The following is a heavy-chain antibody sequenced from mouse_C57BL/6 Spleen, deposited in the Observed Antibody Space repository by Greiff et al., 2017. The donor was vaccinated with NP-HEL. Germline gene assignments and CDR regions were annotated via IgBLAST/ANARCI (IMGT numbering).Heavy chain of an antibody. V-gene: IGHV5-9*01. CDR2: ISGGGGNT. D-gene: IGHD1-1*01. J-gene: IGHJ1*03. CDR1: GFTFSSYT. CDR3: ARPAYGSSYWYFDV. Sequence: EVQRVESGGGLVKPGGSLKLSCAASGFTFSSYTMSWVRQTPEKRLEWVATISGGGGNTYYPDSVKGRFPISRDNAKNTLYLQMSSLRSEDTALYYCARPAYGSSYWYFDVWGTGTTVTVSS.